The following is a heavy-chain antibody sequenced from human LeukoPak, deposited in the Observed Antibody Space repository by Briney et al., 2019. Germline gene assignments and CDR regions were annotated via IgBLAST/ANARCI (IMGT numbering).Heavy chain of an antibody. Sequence: PGGSLRLSCAASGFIFKNYAMSWVRQAPGKGLEWVSIISGTSDTKQYGDSVRGRFTTSRDNPRNTLYLQMNSLRADDTAVYYCAKAVATTGGAFDIWGQGTMVTVSS. D-gene: IGHD1-1*01. CDR2: ISGTSDTK. J-gene: IGHJ3*02. V-gene: IGHV3-23*01. CDR1: GFIFKNYA. CDR3: AKAVATTGGAFDI.